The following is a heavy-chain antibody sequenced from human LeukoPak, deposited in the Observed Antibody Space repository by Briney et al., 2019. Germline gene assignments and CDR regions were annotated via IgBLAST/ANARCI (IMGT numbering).Heavy chain of an antibody. CDR2: ISSSSSYI. Sequence: GGSLRLSCAASGFTFSRYSMNWVRQAPGKGLEWVSSISSSSSYIYYADSVKGRFTISRDNAKNSLYLQMNSLRAEDTAVYYCARDSEIGSADHGTDWFDPWGQGTLVTVSS. J-gene: IGHJ5*02. CDR3: ARDSEIGSADHGTDWFDP. D-gene: IGHD4-17*01. V-gene: IGHV3-21*01. CDR1: GFTFSRYS.